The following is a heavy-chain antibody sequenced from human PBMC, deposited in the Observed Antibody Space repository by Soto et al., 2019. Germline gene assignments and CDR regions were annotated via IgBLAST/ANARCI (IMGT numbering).Heavy chain of an antibody. D-gene: IGHD3-10*01. CDR3: ARGAGGYYYMDV. CDR1: GFTFSSYW. V-gene: IGHV3-74*01. CDR2: LYIDGSRT. J-gene: IGHJ6*03. Sequence: VQLVESGGGLVQPGGSLRLSCAASGFTFSSYWMHWVRQVPGKGLVWVSRLYIDGSRTSYADSVKGRFTIYRDNAKNTLYLPMNSLRAEDTAVYYCARGAGGYYYMDVWGKGTTVTVSS.